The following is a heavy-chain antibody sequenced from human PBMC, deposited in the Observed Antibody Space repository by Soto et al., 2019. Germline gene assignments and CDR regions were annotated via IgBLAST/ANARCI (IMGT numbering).Heavy chain of an antibody. Sequence: EVHLVQSGGGLVQPGGSLRLACAASGFTFSSYDMHWVRQAPGKGLEWLSYITSSGSIIYYAGAVKGRFTISRDSANNSLYLQMNSLRAEDTAVYYCARRPKDSYYGMDVWGQGTTVTVSS. CDR3: ARRPKDSYYGMDV. V-gene: IGHV3-48*03. J-gene: IGHJ6*02. CDR2: ITSSGSII. CDR1: GFTFSSYD.